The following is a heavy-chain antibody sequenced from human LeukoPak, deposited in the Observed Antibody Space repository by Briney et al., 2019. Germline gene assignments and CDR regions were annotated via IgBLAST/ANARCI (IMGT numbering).Heavy chain of an antibody. J-gene: IGHJ5*02. Sequence: GGSLRLSCAASGFTFSSYAMTWVRQAPGKGLEWVANINPDGSAKFYVDSVKGRFTISRDNAKNSLYLQMNSLRAEDTAVYYCVMFGSSGSWGQGTLVTVSS. D-gene: IGHD3-10*01. CDR2: INPDGSAK. CDR3: VMFGSSGS. CDR1: GFTFSSYA. V-gene: IGHV3-7*05.